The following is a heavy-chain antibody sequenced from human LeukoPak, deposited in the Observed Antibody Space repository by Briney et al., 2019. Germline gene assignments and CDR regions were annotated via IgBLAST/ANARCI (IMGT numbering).Heavy chain of an antibody. J-gene: IGHJ3*02. V-gene: IGHV4-39*07. CDR2: IYYSGST. CDR1: GGSIRSTIYY. CDR3: AKDTMMVVADAFDI. Sequence: SETLSLTCIVSGGSIRSTIYYWGWIRQPPGKGLEWIGSIYYSGSTYYNPSLKSRVTISVDASKNQFSLKLTSVTAADTAVYYCAKDTMMVVADAFDIWGQGKLVTVSS. D-gene: IGHD3-22*01.